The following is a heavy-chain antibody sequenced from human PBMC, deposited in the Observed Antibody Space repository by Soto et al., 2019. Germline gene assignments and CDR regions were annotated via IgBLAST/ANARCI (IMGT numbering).Heavy chain of an antibody. V-gene: IGHV1-69*13. D-gene: IGHD5-12*01. CDR2: IIPIFGTA. CDR1: GGTFSSYA. Sequence: GASVKVSCKASGGTFSSYAISWVRQAPGQGLEWMRGIIPIFGTANYAQKFQGRVTITADESTSTAYMELSSLRSEDTAVYYCARAGYSGYDFLPPQNYYYYYYGMDVWGQGTTVTV. J-gene: IGHJ6*02. CDR3: ARAGYSGYDFLPPQNYYYYYYGMDV.